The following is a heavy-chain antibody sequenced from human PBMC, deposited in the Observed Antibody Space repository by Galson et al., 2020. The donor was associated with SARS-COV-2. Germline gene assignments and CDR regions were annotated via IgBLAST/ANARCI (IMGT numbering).Heavy chain of an antibody. V-gene: IGHV3-53*01. D-gene: IGHD6-13*01. Sequence: GGSLRLSCAASGFTVSSNYMSWVRQAPGKGLEWVSVIYSGGSTYYADSVKGRFTISRDNSKNTLYLQMNSLRAEDTAVYYCARDASSWYPNWYFDLWGRGTLVTVSS. CDR1: GFTVSSNY. CDR2: IYSGGST. J-gene: IGHJ2*01. CDR3: ARDASSWYPNWYFDL.